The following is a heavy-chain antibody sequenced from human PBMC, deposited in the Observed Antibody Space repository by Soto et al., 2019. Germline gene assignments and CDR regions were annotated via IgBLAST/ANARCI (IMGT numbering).Heavy chain of an antibody. CDR1: GGSFSCYY. D-gene: IGHD3-22*01. CDR2: INHSGST. V-gene: IGHV4-34*01. J-gene: IGHJ5*02. Sequence: SETLSLTCAVYGGSFSCYYWSWIRQPPGKGLEWIGEINHSGSTNYNPSLKSRVTISVDTSKNQFSLKLSSVTAADTAVYYCARGRTDYDVNWFDPWGQGTLVTVSS. CDR3: ARGRTDYDVNWFDP.